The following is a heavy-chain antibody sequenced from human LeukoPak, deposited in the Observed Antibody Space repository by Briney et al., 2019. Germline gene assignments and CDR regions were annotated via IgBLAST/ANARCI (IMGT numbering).Heavy chain of an antibody. D-gene: IGHD4-17*01. CDR3: ARDHHYGDYLDY. CDR1: GFTFSSYA. Sequence: GGSLRLSCAASGFTFSSYAMHWVRQAPGKGLEWVAVISYDGSNKYYADSVKGRFTISRDNSKNTLYPQMNSLRAEDTAVYYCARDHHYGDYLDYWGQGTLVTVSS. V-gene: IGHV3-30-3*01. CDR2: ISYDGSNK. J-gene: IGHJ4*02.